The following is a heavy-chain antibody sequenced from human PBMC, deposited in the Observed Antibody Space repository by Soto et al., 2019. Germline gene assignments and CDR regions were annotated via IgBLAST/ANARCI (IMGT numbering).Heavy chain of an antibody. Sequence: GGSLRLSCAASGFTVSSNYMSWVRQAPGKGLEWVSVIYSGGSTYYADSVRGRFTISRDNSKNTLYLQMKSLRAEDTAVYYCARDPPATRHGMDVWGQGTKVTGPS. J-gene: IGHJ6*02. CDR2: IYSGGST. V-gene: IGHV3-53*01. CDR3: ARDPPATRHGMDV. CDR1: GFTVSSNY.